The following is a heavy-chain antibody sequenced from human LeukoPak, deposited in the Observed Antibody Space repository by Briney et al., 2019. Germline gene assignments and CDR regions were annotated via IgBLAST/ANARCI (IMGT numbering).Heavy chain of an antibody. Sequence: GGSLRLSCAASGFTVSSNYMSWVRQAPGKGLEWVSVIYSGGSTYYADSVKGRFTISRDNSKNTLYLQMNSLRAEDTAVYYCARDHWPGVGATGYWGQGTLVTVSS. V-gene: IGHV3-53*01. D-gene: IGHD1-26*01. CDR2: IYSGGST. CDR3: ARDHWPGVGATGY. J-gene: IGHJ4*02. CDR1: GFTVSSNY.